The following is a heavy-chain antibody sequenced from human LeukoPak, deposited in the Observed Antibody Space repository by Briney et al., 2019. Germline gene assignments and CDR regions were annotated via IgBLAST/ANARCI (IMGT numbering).Heavy chain of an antibody. J-gene: IGHJ5*02. CDR3: AREGIAAAFGWFDP. CDR2: IWYDGSNK. D-gene: IGHD6-13*01. Sequence: PGGSLRLSCAASGFTFSSYGMHWARQAPGKGLEWVAVIWYDGSNKYYADSVKGRFTISRDNSKNTLYLQMNSLRAEDTAVYYCAREGIAAAFGWFDPWGQGTLVTVSS. V-gene: IGHV3-33*01. CDR1: GFTFSSYG.